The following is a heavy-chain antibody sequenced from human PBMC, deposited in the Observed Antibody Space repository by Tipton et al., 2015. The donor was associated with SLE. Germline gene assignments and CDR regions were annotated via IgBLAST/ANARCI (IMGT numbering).Heavy chain of an antibody. CDR3: ARDGSGSFAFDI. Sequence: SLRLSCAASGFTFSSYWMHWVRQAPGKGLVWVSRINSDGSSTSYADSVKGRFTISRDNAKNTLYLQMNSLRAEDTAVYYCARDGSGSFAFDIWGQGTMVTVSS. CDR2: INSDGSST. CDR1: GFTFSSYW. J-gene: IGHJ3*02. V-gene: IGHV3-74*01. D-gene: IGHD1-26*01.